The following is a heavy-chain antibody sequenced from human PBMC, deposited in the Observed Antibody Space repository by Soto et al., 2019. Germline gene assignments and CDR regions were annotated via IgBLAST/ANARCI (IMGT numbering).Heavy chain of an antibody. V-gene: IGHV1-8*01. J-gene: IGHJ5*02. CDR2: MNPNSGNT. D-gene: IGHD4-17*01. CDR1: GYTFTSYD. CDR3: ARGGYGDYVGSPDWFDP. Sequence: ASVKVSCKASGYTFTSYDINWVRQATGHGLEWMGWMNPNSGNTGYAQKFQGRVTMTRNTSISTAYMELSSLRSEDTAVYYCARGGYGDYVGSPDWFDPWGQGTLVTVSS.